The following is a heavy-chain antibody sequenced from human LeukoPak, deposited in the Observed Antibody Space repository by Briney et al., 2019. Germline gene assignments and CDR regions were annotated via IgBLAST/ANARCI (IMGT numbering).Heavy chain of an antibody. J-gene: IGHJ4*02. V-gene: IGHV3-23*01. CDR1: GFTFINYR. CDR2: ISGSGGST. CDR3: AKVEAVAGIRGFDY. Sequence: GGSLRLSCAASGFTFINYRMNWVRQAPGKGLEWVSAISGSGGSTYYADSVKGRFTISRDNSKNTLYLQMNSLRAEDTAVYYCAKVEAVAGIRGFDYWGQGTLVTVSS. D-gene: IGHD6-19*01.